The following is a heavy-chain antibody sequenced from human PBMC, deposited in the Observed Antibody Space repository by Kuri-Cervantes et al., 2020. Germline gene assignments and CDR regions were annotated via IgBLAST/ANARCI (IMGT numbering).Heavy chain of an antibody. V-gene: IGHV3-23*01. Sequence: GGSLRLSCGASGFTFSNYAMSWVRQAPGKGLEWVSGISGGGGRTYYADSVKGRFTISRDISKNTLYLQMNSLRAEDTAVYYCASGCSSTSCPKYYYGMDVWGQGTTVTVSS. J-gene: IGHJ6*02. CDR3: ASGCSSTSCPKYYYGMDV. CDR2: ISGGGGRT. D-gene: IGHD2-2*01. CDR1: GFTFSNYA.